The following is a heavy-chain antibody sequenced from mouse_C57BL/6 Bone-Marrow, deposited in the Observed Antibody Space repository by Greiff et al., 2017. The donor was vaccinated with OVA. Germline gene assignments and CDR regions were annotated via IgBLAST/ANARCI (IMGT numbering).Heavy chain of an antibody. Sequence: LQQSGAELVRPGSSVKLSCKDSYFAFMASAMHWVKQRPGHGLEWIGSFTMYSDATAYSENFKGKATLTANTSSSTAYMELSSHTSEDSAVYYCTLITTVVDWYFDVWGTGTTVTVSS. CDR3: TLITTVVDWYFDV. D-gene: IGHD1-1*01. J-gene: IGHJ1*03. V-gene: IGHV1-49*01. CDR1: YFAFMASA. CDR2: FTMYSDAT.